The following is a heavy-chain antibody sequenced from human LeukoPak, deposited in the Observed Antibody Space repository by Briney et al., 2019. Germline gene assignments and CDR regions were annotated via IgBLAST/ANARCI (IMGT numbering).Heavy chain of an antibody. CDR1: GFTFSSYG. Sequence: GGSLRLSCAASGFTFSSYGIHWVRQAPGKGLEWMVFIQYDGNYEKYAESVRGRVTISRDNSKNTVYLQMNSLRAEDTAVYYCAKTRPLDSSSWSHGDYWGQGTLVTVSS. J-gene: IGHJ4*02. CDR2: IQYDGNYE. CDR3: AKTRPLDSSSWSHGDY. D-gene: IGHD6-13*01. V-gene: IGHV3-30*02.